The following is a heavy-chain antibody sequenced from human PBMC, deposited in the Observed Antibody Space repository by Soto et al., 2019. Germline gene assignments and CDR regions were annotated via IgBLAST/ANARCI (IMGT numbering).Heavy chain of an antibody. J-gene: IGHJ5*01. V-gene: IGHV3-15*01. Sequence: EVQLVESGGGLVKPGGSLRLSCAASGFTFTNAWMTWVRQAPGKGLEWVGRIRSKTDGGTADFAAPVKGRFTISRDDSKDTLYLEMSSLKTGDTAVYHCTTLGYCSGTGCYSVLESWRHGTLVTVSS. D-gene: IGHD2-2*01. CDR2: IRSKTDGGTA. CDR3: TTLGYCSGTGCYSVLES. CDR1: GFTFTNAW.